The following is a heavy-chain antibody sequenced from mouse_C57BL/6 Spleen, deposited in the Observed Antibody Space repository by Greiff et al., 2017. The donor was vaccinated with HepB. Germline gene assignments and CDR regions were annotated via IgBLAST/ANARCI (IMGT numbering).Heavy chain of an antibody. D-gene: IGHD2-1*01. J-gene: IGHJ2*01. CDR1: GYTFTDYY. CDR3: AREGLLYSPFDY. V-gene: IGHV1-76*01. Sequence: QVQLQQSGAELVRPGASVKLSCKASGYTFTDYYINWVKQRPGQGLEWIARIYPGSGNTYYNEKFKGKATLTAEKSSSTAYMQLSSLTSEDSAVYFCAREGLLYSPFDYWGQGTTLTVSS. CDR2: IYPGSGNT.